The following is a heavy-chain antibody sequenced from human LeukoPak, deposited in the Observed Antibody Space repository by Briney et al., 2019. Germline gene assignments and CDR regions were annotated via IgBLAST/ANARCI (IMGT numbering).Heavy chain of an antibody. CDR2: IKQDGSEK. CDR3: AELGITMIGGV. V-gene: IGHV3-7*01. CDR1: GFTVSSNY. J-gene: IGHJ6*04. D-gene: IGHD3-10*02. Sequence: TGGSLRLSCAASGFTVSSNYMSWVRQAPGKGLEWVGNIKQDGSEKYYVDSVKGRFTISRDNPKNSLYLQMNSLRAEDTAVYYCAELGITMIGGVWGKGTTVTISS.